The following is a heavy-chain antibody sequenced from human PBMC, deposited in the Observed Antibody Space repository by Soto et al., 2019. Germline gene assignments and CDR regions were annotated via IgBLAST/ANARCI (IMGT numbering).Heavy chain of an antibody. CDR2: INAGNGNT. CDR1: GYTFTSYA. V-gene: IGHV1-3*05. Sequence: QVQLVQSGAEEKKPGASVKVSCKASGYTFTSYAMHWVRQAPGQRLEWMGWINAGNGNTKYSQKFQGRVTITRDTAASTAYVKLSSLRSEDTAVYCCAREECSGGSCYSYYGVDVWGQGTTVTVSS. J-gene: IGHJ6*02. CDR3: AREECSGGSCYSYYGVDV. D-gene: IGHD2-15*01.